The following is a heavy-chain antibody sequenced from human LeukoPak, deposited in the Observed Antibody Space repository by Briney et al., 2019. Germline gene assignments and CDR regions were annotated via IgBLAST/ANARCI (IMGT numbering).Heavy chain of an antibody. CDR3: ARGWDSSSYYFDY. D-gene: IGHD3-22*01. J-gene: IGHJ4*02. Sequence: SETLSLTCTVSGGSISSYYWSWIRQPPGKGLEWIGYVNNSGSTNYNPSLKSQVTISVDTSKNQFSLNLSSVTAADTAVYYCARGWDSSSYYFDYWGQGTLVTVSS. CDR1: GGSISSYY. V-gene: IGHV4-59*01. CDR2: VNNSGST.